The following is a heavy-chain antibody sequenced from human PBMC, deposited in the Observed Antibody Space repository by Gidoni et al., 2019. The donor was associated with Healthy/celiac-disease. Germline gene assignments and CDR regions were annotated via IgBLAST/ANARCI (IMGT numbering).Heavy chain of an antibody. V-gene: IGHV3-73*01. D-gene: IGHD3-10*01. Sequence: ASGKGVEWVGRIRSKANSSATAYAASVKGRFTISRDDSKNTAYLQMNSLKTEDTAVYYCTGSRYDYWGQGTLVTVSS. J-gene: IGHJ4*02. CDR3: TGSRYDY. CDR2: IRSKANSSAT.